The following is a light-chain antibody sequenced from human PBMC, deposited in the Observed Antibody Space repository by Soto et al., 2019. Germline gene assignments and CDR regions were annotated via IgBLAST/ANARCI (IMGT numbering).Light chain of an antibody. CDR1: QSVSSSY. V-gene: IGKV3-20*01. J-gene: IGKJ4*01. CDR3: HQYGSSPGAT. Sequence: EIVLTQSPGTLSLSPGERATLSCRASQSVSSSYLAWYQKKPGQAPRLLIYGAYSRATGIPDRFSGSGSGRDITLTISMLEREDFAVYCCHQYGSSPGATFGGGTTVEIK. CDR2: GAY.